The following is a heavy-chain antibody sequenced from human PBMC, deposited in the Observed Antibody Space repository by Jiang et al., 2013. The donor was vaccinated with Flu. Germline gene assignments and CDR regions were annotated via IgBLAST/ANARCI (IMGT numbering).Heavy chain of an antibody. D-gene: IGHD3-10*01. CDR2: IYYSGSK. J-gene: IGHJ4*02. CDR3: ARQEGKYYGSGSYGPFDH. Sequence: GSGLVKPSETLSLTCTVSGGSISSSTYYWGWIRQPPGKGLEWIGSIYYSGSKYHNPSLKSRITISVDTSKNQFSLKLSSVTATDTAVYYCARQEGKYYGSGSYGPFDHWGQGTLVTVSS. V-gene: IGHV4-39*01. CDR1: GGSISSSTYY.